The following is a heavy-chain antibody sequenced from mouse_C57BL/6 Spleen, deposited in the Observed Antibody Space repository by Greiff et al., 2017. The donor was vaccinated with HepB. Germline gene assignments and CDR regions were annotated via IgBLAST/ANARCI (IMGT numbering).Heavy chain of an antibody. CDR1: GFTFSDYG. J-gene: IGHJ4*01. CDR2: ISSGSSTI. Sequence: EVHLVESGGGLVKPGGSLKLSCAASGFTFSDYGMHWVRQAPEKGLEWVAYISSGSSTIYYADTVKGRFTISRDNAKNTLFLQMTSLRSEDTAMYYCARRYYGSSLYYAMDYWGQGTSVTVSS. V-gene: IGHV5-17*01. CDR3: ARRYYGSSLYYAMDY. D-gene: IGHD1-1*01.